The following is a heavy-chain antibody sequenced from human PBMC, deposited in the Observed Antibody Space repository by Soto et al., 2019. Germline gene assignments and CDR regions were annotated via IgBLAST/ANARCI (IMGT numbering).Heavy chain of an antibody. CDR3: AREGYFYDTSCYNYHKYHYYVMDV. CDR2: MWFDGITN. CDR1: GFTFSSYA. J-gene: IGHJ6*02. D-gene: IGHD3-22*01. Sequence: GGSLRLSCAASGFTFSSYAMHWVRQAPGKGLEWVAIMWFDGITNYYADSVKGRFTISRDESKNALYLQMNSLRADDTAVYYCAREGYFYDTSCYNYHKYHYYVMDVWGQGSAVTVS. V-gene: IGHV3-30*02.